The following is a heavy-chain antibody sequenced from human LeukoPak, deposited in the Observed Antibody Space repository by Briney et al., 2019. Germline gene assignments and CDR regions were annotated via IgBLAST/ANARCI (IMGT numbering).Heavy chain of an antibody. CDR3: AREISVATGALDS. J-gene: IGHJ4*02. Sequence: AGGSLRLSCAASGFTVSTNFINWVRQAPGDGLEWVSVIYNSGRTFYADSVKGRFTISRDNSKNTLYLQMNSLRVEDTAVYYCAREISVATGALDSWGQGTLVTVSS. V-gene: IGHV3-53*01. CDR2: IYNSGRT. D-gene: IGHD6-19*01. CDR1: GFTVSTNF.